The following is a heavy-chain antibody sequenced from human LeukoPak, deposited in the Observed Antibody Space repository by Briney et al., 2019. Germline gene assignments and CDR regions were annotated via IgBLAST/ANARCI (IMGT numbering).Heavy chain of an antibody. CDR3: ATSITGTTGASWYYYYGMDV. CDR2: IIPIFGTA. J-gene: IGHJ6*04. Sequence: SVKVSCKASGGTFSIYAISWVRQAPGQGLEWMGGIIPIFGTANYAQKFQGRVTITADESTSTAYMELSSLRSEDTAVYYCATSITGTTGASWYYYYGMDVWGKGTTVTVSS. D-gene: IGHD1-20*01. V-gene: IGHV1-69*13. CDR1: GGTFSIYA.